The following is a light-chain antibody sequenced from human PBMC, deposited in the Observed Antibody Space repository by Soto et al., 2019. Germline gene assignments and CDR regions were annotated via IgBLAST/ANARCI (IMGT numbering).Light chain of an antibody. CDR2: DAS. CDR3: QQYENLPRS. Sequence: DIQMTQSPSSRSASVGDRVTITCQASQDIRNYLNWYQQKPGKAPKLLIYDASNLETGVPSRFSGSGSGTDFTFTISSLQPEDIATYYCQQYENLPRSFGQGTKLEIK. CDR1: QDIRNY. J-gene: IGKJ2*01. V-gene: IGKV1-33*01.